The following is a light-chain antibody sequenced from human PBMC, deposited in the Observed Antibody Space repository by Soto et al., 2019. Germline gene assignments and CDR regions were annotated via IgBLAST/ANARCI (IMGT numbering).Light chain of an antibody. Sequence: DIQMTQSPSSLSASVGDRVIITCRASQTISNWLAWYQQKPGRAPKLLIYAASTLESGVPSRFSGRGSGTEFTLTISSLQPDDFATYYCQHSNSHLCTFGQGTKVDIK. J-gene: IGKJ2*02. CDR2: AAS. CDR3: QHSNSHLCT. CDR1: QTISNW. V-gene: IGKV1-5*01.